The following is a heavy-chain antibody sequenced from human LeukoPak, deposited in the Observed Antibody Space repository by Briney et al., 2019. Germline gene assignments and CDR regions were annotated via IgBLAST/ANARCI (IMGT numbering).Heavy chain of an antibody. CDR2: ISYGGSNK. V-gene: IGHV3-30-3*01. J-gene: IGHJ4*02. CDR3: ARGGDYLDY. CDR1: GFTFSSYA. D-gene: IGHD4-17*01. Sequence: GRSLRLSCAASGFTFSSYAMHWVRQAPGKGLEWVAVISYGGSNKYYADSVKGRFTISRDNSKNTLYLQMNSLRAEDTAVYYCARGGDYLDYWGQGTLVTVSS.